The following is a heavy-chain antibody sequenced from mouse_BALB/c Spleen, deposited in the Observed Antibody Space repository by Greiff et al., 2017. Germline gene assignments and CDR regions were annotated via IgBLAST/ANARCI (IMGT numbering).Heavy chain of an antibody. V-gene: IGHV1-63*02. CDR3: ANDYDSTWFAY. D-gene: IGHD2-4*01. CDR2: IYPGGGYT. Sequence: VQLQQSGAELVRPGTSVKISCKASGYTFTNYWLGWVKQRPGHGLEWIGDIYPGGGYTNYNEKFKGKATLTADTSSSTAYMQLSSLTSEDSAVYFCANDYDSTWFAYWGQGTLVTVSA. CDR1: GYTFTNYW. J-gene: IGHJ3*01.